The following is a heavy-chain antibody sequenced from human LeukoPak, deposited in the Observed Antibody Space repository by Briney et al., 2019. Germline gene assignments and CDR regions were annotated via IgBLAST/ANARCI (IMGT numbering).Heavy chain of an antibody. CDR3: AKVGSQVSGAFDI. CDR1: GFTFSSYA. J-gene: IGHJ3*02. Sequence: GGSLRLSCAASGFTFSSYAISWVRQAPGKGLEWVSAISGSGGSTYYADSVKGRFTISRDNSKNTLYLQMNSLRAEDTAVYYCAKVGSQVSGAFDIWGQGTMVTVSS. D-gene: IGHD1-14*01. V-gene: IGHV3-23*01. CDR2: ISGSGGST.